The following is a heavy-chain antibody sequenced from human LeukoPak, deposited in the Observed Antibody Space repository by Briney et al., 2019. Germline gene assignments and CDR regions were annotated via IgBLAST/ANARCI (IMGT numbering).Heavy chain of an antibody. J-gene: IGHJ6*02. CDR3: AKDPWSLGYCSSTSCYVRDRNCYGMDV. D-gene: IGHD2-2*01. CDR2: IRYDGSNK. CDR1: GFTFSSYG. V-gene: IGHV3-30*02. Sequence: GGSLRLSCAASGFTFSSYGMPWVRQAPGKGLEWVAFIRYDGSNKYYADSVKGRFTISRDNSKNTLYLQMNSLRAEDTAVYYCAKDPWSLGYCSSTSCYVRDRNCYGMDVWGQGTTVTVSS.